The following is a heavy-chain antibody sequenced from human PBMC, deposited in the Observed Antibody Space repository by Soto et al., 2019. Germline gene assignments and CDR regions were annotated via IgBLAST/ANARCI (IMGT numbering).Heavy chain of an antibody. Sequence: QVQLVESGGGVVQSGRSLRLSCAASGFTFSTYGMHWVRQAPGKGLEWVAFISYDESNKYYADSVKGRFTISRDISRNTLYLQMNSLRAEDTAVYYCARYYYYDSSGTPDYWGQGTLVTVSS. CDR3: ARYYYYDSSGTPDY. V-gene: IGHV3-30*03. J-gene: IGHJ4*02. CDR1: GFTFSTYG. D-gene: IGHD3-22*01. CDR2: ISYDESNK.